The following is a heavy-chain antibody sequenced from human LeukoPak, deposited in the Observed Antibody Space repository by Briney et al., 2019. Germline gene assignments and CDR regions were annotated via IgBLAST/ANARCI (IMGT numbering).Heavy chain of an antibody. CDR2: IYTDGST. CDR1: GFIVSSNY. V-gene: IGHV3-53*01. D-gene: IGHD5-24*01. J-gene: IGHJ4*02. CDR3: ARDPHGYNSYFDY. Sequence: GGSLRLSCAASGFIVSSNYMNWVRQAPGKGLEWVSVIYTDGSTYYADSVKGRFTISRDISRNTVHLQMNSLRAGDTAVYYCARDPHGYNSYFDYWGQGTLVTVSS.